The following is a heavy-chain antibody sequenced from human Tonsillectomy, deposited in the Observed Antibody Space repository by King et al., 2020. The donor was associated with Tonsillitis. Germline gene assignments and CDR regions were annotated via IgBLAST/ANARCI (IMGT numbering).Heavy chain of an antibody. J-gene: IGHJ5*02. CDR1: GGSISSSSYS. Sequence: PLQESGPGLVKPSETLSLTCTVSGGSISSSSYSWGWIRQPPGKGLEWIGSIYYGGSTYYNPSLKSRVTISVDTSNNQFSLKLTSVTAADTAVYYCARSTGGWFDPWGQGTLVTVSS. CDR2: IYYGGST. V-gene: IGHV4-39*01. CDR3: ARSTGGWFDP. D-gene: IGHD1-14*01.